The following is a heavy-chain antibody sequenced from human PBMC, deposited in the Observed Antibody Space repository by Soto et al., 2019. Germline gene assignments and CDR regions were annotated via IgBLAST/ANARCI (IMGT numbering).Heavy chain of an antibody. D-gene: IGHD4-17*01. CDR3: AKDRLGDYYYYGMDG. J-gene: IGHJ6*02. CDR2: IGDRGTTT. V-gene: IGHV3-23*01. Sequence: EVQLLQSGGGLVQPGGSLRLSCVGSGFTFSRYAMIWVRQTPGKGLEWVSGIGDRGTTTYYADSVKGRFTISRDNSGNTLFLQMNILRAEDTAVYYSAKDRLGDYYYYGMDGWGQGTTVTVS. CDR1: GFTFSRYA.